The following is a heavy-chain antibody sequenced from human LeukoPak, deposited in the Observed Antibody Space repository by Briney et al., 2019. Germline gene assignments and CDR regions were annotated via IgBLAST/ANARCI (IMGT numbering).Heavy chain of an antibody. CDR3: AKDVRRCNGACT. J-gene: IGHJ5*02. V-gene: IGHV3-23*01. Sequence: PGGSLRLSCAASGFTFSSYAMSWVRQAPGKGLEWVSANSGSGGSTYYADSVKGRFTISRDNSKNTLSLQMNSLRVEDTAIYYCAKDVRRCNGACTWGQGTLVTVSS. D-gene: IGHD2-8*01. CDR2: NSGSGGST. CDR1: GFTFSSYA.